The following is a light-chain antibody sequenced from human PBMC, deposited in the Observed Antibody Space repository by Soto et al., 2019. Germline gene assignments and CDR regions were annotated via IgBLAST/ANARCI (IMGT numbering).Light chain of an antibody. CDR2: GAS. V-gene: IGKV3-20*01. J-gene: IGKJ4*01. CDR3: QQYGSSPQGLT. CDR1: QSVSSSY. Sequence: EIVLTQSPGTLSLSPGERATLSCRASQSVSSSYLAWYQQKPGQAPRPLIYGASSRATGIPDRFSGSGSGTDFTLTISRLEPEAFAVYYCQQYGSSPQGLTFGGGTKVEIK.